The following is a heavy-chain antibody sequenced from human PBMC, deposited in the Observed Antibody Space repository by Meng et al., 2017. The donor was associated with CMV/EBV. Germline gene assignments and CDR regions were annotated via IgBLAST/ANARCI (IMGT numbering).Heavy chain of an antibody. CDR1: GGSISSYY. J-gene: IGHJ5*02. CDR3: ARGNHYYDSSGYPSFDP. Sequence: SETLSLTCTVSGGSISSYYWSWIRQPPGKGLEWIGYIYYSGSTNYNPSLKSRVTISVDTSKNQFSLKLSSVIAADTAVYYCARGNHYYDSSGYPSFDPWGQGTLVTVSS. D-gene: IGHD3-22*01. V-gene: IGHV4-59*01. CDR2: IYYSGST.